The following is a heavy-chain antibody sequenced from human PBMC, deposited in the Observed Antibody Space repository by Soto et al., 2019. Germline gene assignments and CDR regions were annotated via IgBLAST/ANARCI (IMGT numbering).Heavy chain of an antibody. CDR3: VRGPLLNYDILTGYYYFDY. J-gene: IGHJ4*02. CDR2: INPNSGGT. V-gene: IGHV1-2*04. CDR1: GYTFTGYY. D-gene: IGHD3-9*01. Sequence: ASVKVSCKASGYTFTGYYMHWVRQAPGQGLEWMGWINPNSGGTNYAQKFQGWVTMTRDTSISTAYMELSRLRSDDTAVYYCVRGPLLNYDILTGYYYFDYWGQGTLVTVSS.